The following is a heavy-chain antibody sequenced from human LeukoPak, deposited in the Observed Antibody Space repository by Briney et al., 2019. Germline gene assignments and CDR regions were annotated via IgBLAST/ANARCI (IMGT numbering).Heavy chain of an antibody. V-gene: IGHV3-64*01. Sequence: PGGSLRLSCAASGFTSSSYAMHRVRHAPEKGLEYVSALSSNGGSTYYANSVKGRFTISRDNSKNTLYLQMGSLRAEDMAVYYCARGPLYGPNPDFDYWGQGTLVTVSS. D-gene: IGHD3-10*01. CDR2: LSSNGGST. J-gene: IGHJ4*02. CDR1: GFTSSSYA. CDR3: ARGPLYGPNPDFDY.